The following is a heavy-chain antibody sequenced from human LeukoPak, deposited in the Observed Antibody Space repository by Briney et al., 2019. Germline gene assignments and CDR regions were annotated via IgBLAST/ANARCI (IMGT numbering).Heavy chain of an antibody. CDR1: GFTLTGYG. Sequence: GGSLRLSCAASGFTLTGYGMHWVRQAPGKGLEWVAVIWYDGNNKYYVDSVKGRFTISRDTSKNTLYLQMNSLRGEDTAIHYCARNGLASIGLDMWGQGTVVTVSS. J-gene: IGHJ3*02. V-gene: IGHV3-33*01. D-gene: IGHD6-13*01. CDR2: IWYDGNNK. CDR3: ARNGLASIGLDM.